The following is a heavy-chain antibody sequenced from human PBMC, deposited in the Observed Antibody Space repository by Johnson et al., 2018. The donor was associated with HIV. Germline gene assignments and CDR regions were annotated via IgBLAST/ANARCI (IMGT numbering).Heavy chain of an antibody. J-gene: IGHJ3*01. CDR1: GFSFSDHF. D-gene: IGHD3-10*01. V-gene: IGHV3-72*01. CDR3: TGDRDGVGVS. Sequence: VQLVESGGGLVQPGGSLRLSCVGSGFSFSDHFMDWVRQAPGKGLEWVGRIRNKPSSYSTEYAASVKGRFTVSRDDSKNSVYLQMSSLKTEDTAVYYCTGDRDGVGVSWGQGTMVTVSS. CDR2: IRNKPSSYST.